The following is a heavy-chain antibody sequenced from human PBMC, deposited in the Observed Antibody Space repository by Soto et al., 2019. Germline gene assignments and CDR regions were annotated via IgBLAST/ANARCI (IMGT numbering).Heavy chain of an antibody. CDR1: GYTFISRY. CDR3: ARGGSGSTSSPDAFGI. CDR2: INPSGGSK. Sequence: GASVKVSCKASGYTFISRYIHWVRQAPGEGLEWMGIINPSGGSKTYAQKFQGRVTMTRETSTSTVYMELSSPRSEDTAVYYCARGGSGSTSSPDAFGIWGQGTLVTV. V-gene: IGHV1-46*01. J-gene: IGHJ3*02. D-gene: IGHD2-2*01.